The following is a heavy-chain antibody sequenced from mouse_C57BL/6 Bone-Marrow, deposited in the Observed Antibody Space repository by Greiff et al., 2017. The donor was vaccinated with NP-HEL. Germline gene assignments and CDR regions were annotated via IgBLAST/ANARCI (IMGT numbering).Heavy chain of an antibody. CDR2: IDPSDSYT. D-gene: IGHD2-3*01. J-gene: IGHJ3*01. Sequence: VQLQQPGAELVKPGASVKLSCKASGYTFTSYWMQWVKQRPGQGLEWIGEIDPSDSYTNYNQKFKGKATLTVDTSSSTAYMQLSSLTSEDSAVYFCARGGWLGAWFAYWGQGTLVTVSA. CDR1: GYTFTSYW. CDR3: ARGGWLGAWFAY. V-gene: IGHV1-50*01.